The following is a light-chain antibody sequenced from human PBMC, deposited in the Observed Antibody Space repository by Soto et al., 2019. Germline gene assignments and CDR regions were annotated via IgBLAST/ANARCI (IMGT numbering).Light chain of an antibody. J-gene: IGKJ1*01. Sequence: AIRITQSPSSFSASTGDGVTITCRASQGISSYLAWYQQKPGKAPKLLIYAASTLQSGVPSRFSGSGSGTDFTLTISCLQSEDFATYYCQQYDSYPRPFGQGTKVEIK. CDR2: AAS. CDR1: QGISSY. CDR3: QQYDSYPRP. V-gene: IGKV1-8*01.